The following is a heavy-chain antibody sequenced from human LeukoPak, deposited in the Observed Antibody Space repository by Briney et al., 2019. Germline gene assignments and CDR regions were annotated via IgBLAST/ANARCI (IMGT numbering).Heavy chain of an antibody. Sequence: ASVKVSCKVSGYTLTQLSMHWVRQAAGKGLEWMGGFDPEDGETIYAQKFQGRVTMTEDTSTDTAYMELSSLRSEDTAVYYCATRGGSGRFSENWFDPWGQGTLVTVSS. CDR2: FDPEDGET. CDR3: ATRGGSGRFSENWFDP. D-gene: IGHD3-10*01. V-gene: IGHV1-24*01. CDR1: GYTLTQLS. J-gene: IGHJ5*02.